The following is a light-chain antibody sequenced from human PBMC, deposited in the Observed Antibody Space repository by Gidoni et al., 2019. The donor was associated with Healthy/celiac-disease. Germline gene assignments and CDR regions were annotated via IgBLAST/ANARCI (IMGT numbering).Light chain of an antibody. CDR2: GAS. J-gene: IGKJ4*01. V-gene: IGKV3-15*01. CDR1: QSVSSN. Sequence: EIMITQSPATLSVSPGERATLSCRASQSVSSNLAWYQQKPGQAPRLLIYGASTRATGIPARFSGSGSGTEFTLTISSLQSEDFAVYYCQQYNNWPRTFGGGTKVEIK. CDR3: QQYNNWPRT.